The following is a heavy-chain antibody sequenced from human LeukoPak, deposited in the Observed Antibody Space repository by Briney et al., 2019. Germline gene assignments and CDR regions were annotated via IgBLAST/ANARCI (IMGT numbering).Heavy chain of an antibody. CDR2: FDPEDGET. J-gene: IGHJ4*02. Sequence: ASVKVSCKVSGYTLTEVSIHWVRQAPGKGGERVGDFDPEDGETIYAQKLQGRGTMTEETSTDTPYMELRSLRYQNTAVYYSATAPSGYYYDSNYWAQGTRVTVS. D-gene: IGHD3-22*01. CDR1: GYTLTEVS. V-gene: IGHV1-24*01. CDR3: ATAPSGYYYDSNY.